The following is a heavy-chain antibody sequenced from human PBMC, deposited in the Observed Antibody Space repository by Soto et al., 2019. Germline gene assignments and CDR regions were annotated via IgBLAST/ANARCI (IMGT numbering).Heavy chain of an antibody. CDR1: GYTFTRYG. D-gene: IGHD6-19*01. Sequence: ASVKGSCKASGYTFTRYGISWVRQAPGQGLEWMGWISAYNGNTNYAQKLQGRVTMTTDTSTSTAYMELRSLRSDDTAVYYCARAYSSGWKVKWFDPWGQGTLVTVSS. CDR3: ARAYSSGWKVKWFDP. CDR2: ISAYNGNT. V-gene: IGHV1-18*01. J-gene: IGHJ5*02.